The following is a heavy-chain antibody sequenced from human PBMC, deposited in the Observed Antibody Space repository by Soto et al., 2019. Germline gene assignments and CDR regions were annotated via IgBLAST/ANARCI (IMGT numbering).Heavy chain of an antibody. CDR2: ISYDGSNK. Sequence: GGSLRLSCAASGFTFSSYAMHWVRQAPGKGLEWVAVISYDGSNKYYADSVKGRFTISRDNSKNTLYLQMNSLRAEDTAVYYCARAKYSSSPAIDYWGQGTLVTVSS. V-gene: IGHV3-30-3*01. CDR3: ARAKYSSSPAIDY. D-gene: IGHD6-6*01. J-gene: IGHJ4*02. CDR1: GFTFSSYA.